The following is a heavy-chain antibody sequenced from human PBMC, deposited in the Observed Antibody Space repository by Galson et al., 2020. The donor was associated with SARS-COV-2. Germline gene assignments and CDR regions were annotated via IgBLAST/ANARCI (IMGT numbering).Heavy chain of an antibody. Sequence: GESLKISCAASGFTFRSYWMTWVRQAPEKGLEWVANIKYDGSEKYYVDSVKGRFTISRDNAKNSLFLQMSSLRAEDTAVYYCARVGPRIAVYYFDYWGQGTLVTVSS. D-gene: IGHD6-19*01. CDR3: ARVGPRIAVYYFDY. V-gene: IGHV3-7*03. CDR2: IKYDGSEK. J-gene: IGHJ4*02. CDR1: GFTFRSYW.